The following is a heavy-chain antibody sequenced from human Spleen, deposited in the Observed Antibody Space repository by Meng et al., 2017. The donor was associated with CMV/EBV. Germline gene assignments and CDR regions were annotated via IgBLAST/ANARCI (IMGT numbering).Heavy chain of an antibody. CDR2: ISGSGGST. Sequence: GESLKISCAASGFTFDDYGMSWVRQAPGKGLEWVSAISGSGGSTYYADSVKGRFTISRDNSKNTLYLQMNSLRAEDTAVYYCAKESSYCSSTSCYGPFFDYWGQGTLVTVSS. CDR3: AKESSYCSSTSCYGPFFDY. J-gene: IGHJ4*02. CDR1: GFTFDDYG. D-gene: IGHD2-2*01. V-gene: IGHV3-23*01.